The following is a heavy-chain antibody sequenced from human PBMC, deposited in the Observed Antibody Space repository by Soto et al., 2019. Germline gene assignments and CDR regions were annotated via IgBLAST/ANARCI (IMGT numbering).Heavy chain of an antibody. D-gene: IGHD2-15*01. Sequence: ASVKVSCKASGGTFSSYAISWVRQAPGQGLEWMGGIIPIFGTANYAQKFQGRVTITADESTSTAYMELSSLRSEDTAVYYCARDLGVVAAEGSLDYWGQGTLVTISS. CDR2: IIPIFGTA. J-gene: IGHJ4*02. V-gene: IGHV1-69*13. CDR1: GGTFSSYA. CDR3: ARDLGVVAAEGSLDY.